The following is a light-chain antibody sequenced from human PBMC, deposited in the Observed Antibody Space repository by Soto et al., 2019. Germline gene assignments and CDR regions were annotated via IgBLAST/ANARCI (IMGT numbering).Light chain of an antibody. J-gene: IGLJ1*01. V-gene: IGLV1-40*01. CDR2: GNS. CDR1: SSNIGAGYD. CDR3: QPYDTSLTGAYV. Sequence: QSVLTQPPSVSGAPGQRVTISCTGSSSNIGAGYDVHWYQQVPGTAPKFLIYGNSNRPSGVPDRFSGSKSGTSASLAITGLQAEDEADYYCQPYDTSLTGAYVFGTGTKLTVL.